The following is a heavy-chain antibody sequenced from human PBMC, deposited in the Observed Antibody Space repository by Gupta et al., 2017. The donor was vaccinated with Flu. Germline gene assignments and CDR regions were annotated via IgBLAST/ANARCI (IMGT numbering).Heavy chain of an antibody. CDR1: FTFETCD. Sequence: FTFETCDMNGVRQARGKGLEWVSGISESGATTVYADSVKGRFTISRENSKDTLYLHMNSMRAEDTALDYCAKRGLYRGFDHWGRGTPVTVSS. CDR3: AKRGLYRGFDH. V-gene: IGHV3-23*01. CDR2: ISESGATT. D-gene: IGHD3-10*01. J-gene: IGHJ4*02.